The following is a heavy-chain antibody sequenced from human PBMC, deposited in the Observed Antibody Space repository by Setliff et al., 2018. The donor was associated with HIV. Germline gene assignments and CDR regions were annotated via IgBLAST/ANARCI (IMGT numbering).Heavy chain of an antibody. D-gene: IGHD3-10*01. Sequence: SVKVSCKASGGTFSSYAISWVRQAPGQGLEWMGGIIPIFGTANYAQKFQGRVTITTDESTSTAYMELSSLRSEDTAVYYCARDNYPSGSLERYYYYYMDVWGKGTTVTVSS. V-gene: IGHV1-69*05. CDR1: GGTFSSYA. CDR2: IIPIFGTA. J-gene: IGHJ6*03. CDR3: ARDNYPSGSLERYYYYYMDV.